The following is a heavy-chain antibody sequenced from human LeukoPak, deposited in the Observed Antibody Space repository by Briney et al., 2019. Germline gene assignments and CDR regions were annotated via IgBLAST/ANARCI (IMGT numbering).Heavy chain of an antibody. V-gene: IGHV3-23*01. D-gene: IGHD2-2*01. CDR2: ISGSGGST. CDR1: GGSFSGYY. CDR3: AKLGPAAPTDYFDY. Sequence: ETLSLTCAVYGGSFSGYYWSWIRQPPGKGLEWVSAISGSGGSTYYADSVKGRFTISRDNSKNTLYLQMNSLRAEDTAVYYCAKLGPAAPTDYFDYWGQGTLVTVSS. J-gene: IGHJ4*02.